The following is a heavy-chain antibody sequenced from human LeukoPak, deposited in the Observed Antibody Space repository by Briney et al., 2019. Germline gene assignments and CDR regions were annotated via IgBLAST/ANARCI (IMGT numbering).Heavy chain of an antibody. V-gene: IGHV3-30*03. CDR2: ISYDGSNK. CDR1: GFTFSSYG. CDR3: ATLGTYDY. Sequence: GGSLRLSCAASGFTFSSYGMHWVRQAPGKGLEWVAVISYDGSNKYYADSVKGRFTISRDNSKNTLFLQMDSLRPEDTGVYYCATLGTYDYWGQGTLVTVSS. J-gene: IGHJ4*02.